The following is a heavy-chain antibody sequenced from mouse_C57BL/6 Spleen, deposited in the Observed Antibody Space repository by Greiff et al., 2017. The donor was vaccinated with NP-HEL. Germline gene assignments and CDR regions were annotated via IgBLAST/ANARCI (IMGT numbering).Heavy chain of an antibody. V-gene: IGHV1-69*01. CDR2: IDPSDSYT. CDR3: ARGRANWWYFDV. D-gene: IGHD4-1*01. J-gene: IGHJ1*03. Sequence: VQLQQPGAELVMPGASVKLSCKASGYTFTSYWMHWVKQRPGQGLEWIGEIDPSDSYTNYNQKFKGKSTLTVDKSSSTAYMQLSSLTSEDSAVYYCARGRANWWYFDVWGTGTTVTVSS. CDR1: GYTFTSYW.